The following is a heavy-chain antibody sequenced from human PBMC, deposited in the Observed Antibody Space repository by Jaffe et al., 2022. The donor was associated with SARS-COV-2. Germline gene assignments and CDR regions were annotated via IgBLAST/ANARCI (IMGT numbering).Heavy chain of an antibody. V-gene: IGHV4-39*02. J-gene: IGHJ6*02. CDR3: ARRPAGYGMDV. CDR2: ISHSGNT. D-gene: IGHD6-19*01. Sequence: QLQLQESGPGLVKPSETLSLTCSVSGGSISSSSPTNSNPHYCAWIRQSPGKGLEWIGSISHSGNTYYSPSLTSRVTISVDTSKSHFSLKLTSVTAADTAVYYCARRPAGYGMDVWGQGTTVTVSS. CDR1: GGSISSSSPTNSNPHY.